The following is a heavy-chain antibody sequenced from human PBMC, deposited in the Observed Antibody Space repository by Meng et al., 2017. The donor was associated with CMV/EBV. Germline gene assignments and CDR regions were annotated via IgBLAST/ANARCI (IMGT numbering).Heavy chain of an antibody. D-gene: IGHD3-3*01. V-gene: IGHV3-30-3*01. J-gene: IGHJ4*02. Sequence: GGSLKISCAASGFTFSSYAMHWVRQAPGKGLEWVAVISYDGSNKYYADSVKGRFTISRDNSKNTLYLQMNSLRAEDTAVYYCARGGRFLEWSPAGYWGQGTLVTVSS. CDR3: ARGGRFLEWSPAGY. CDR1: GFTFSSYA. CDR2: ISYDGSNK.